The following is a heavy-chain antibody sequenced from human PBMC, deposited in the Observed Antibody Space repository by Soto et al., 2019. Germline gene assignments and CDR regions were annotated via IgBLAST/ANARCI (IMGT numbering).Heavy chain of an antibody. V-gene: IGHV3-11*05. CDR3: ARDADILTGSDAFDI. J-gene: IGHJ3*02. CDR2: IGRSSSYT. Sequence: QVQLVESGGGLVKPGGSLRLSCAASGFTFSDYYMSWIRQAPGKGLEWVSYIGRSSSYTNYADAVKGRFTISRDKAKNTLYLQMNSLRAEDTAVYYCARDADILTGSDAFDIWGQGTMVTVSS. CDR1: GFTFSDYY. D-gene: IGHD3-9*01.